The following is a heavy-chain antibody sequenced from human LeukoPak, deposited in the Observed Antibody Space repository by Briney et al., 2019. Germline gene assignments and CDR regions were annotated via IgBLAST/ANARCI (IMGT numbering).Heavy chain of an antibody. Sequence: GGSLRLSCAASGFTFSSYAMSWVRQAPGKGLEWVSAISGSGGSTYYADSVKGRFTISRDNSKNTLYLQMNSLRAEDTAVYYCARTTGAIAARRGFDYWGQGTLVTVSS. CDR2: ISGSGGST. D-gene: IGHD6-6*01. CDR3: ARTTGAIAARRGFDY. J-gene: IGHJ4*02. V-gene: IGHV3-23*01. CDR1: GFTFSSYA.